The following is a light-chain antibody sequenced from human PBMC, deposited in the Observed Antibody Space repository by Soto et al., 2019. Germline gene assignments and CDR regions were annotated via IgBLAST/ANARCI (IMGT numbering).Light chain of an antibody. CDR2: DAS. CDR1: QSISSW. CDR3: QQYNSYST. V-gene: IGKV1-5*01. Sequence: DIQMTQSPSTLSASVGDRVTITCRASQSISSWLAWYQQKPGKAPKLLIYDASSLESGVPSWFSGSGSGTEFTLTSSSLQPDDFATYYCQQYNSYSTFGQGTKVEIK. J-gene: IGKJ1*01.